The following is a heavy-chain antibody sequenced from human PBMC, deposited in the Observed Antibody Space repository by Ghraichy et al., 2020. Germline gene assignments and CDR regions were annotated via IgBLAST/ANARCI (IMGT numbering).Heavy chain of an antibody. CDR2: ISYDGSNK. D-gene: IGHD3-10*01. J-gene: IGHJ4*02. CDR1: GFTLSSYA. V-gene: IGHV3-30-3*01. CDR3: ARGGPARDYFDY. Sequence: LSLTCAASGFTLSSYAMHWVRQAPGKGLEWVTVISYDGSNKYYADSVKGRFTISRDNSNYTLYLQMNSLRAEDTAVYYCARGGPARDYFDYWGQGTLVTVSS.